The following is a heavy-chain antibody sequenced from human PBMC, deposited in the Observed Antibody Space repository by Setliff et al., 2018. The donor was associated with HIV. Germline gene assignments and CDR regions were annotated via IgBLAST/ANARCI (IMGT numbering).Heavy chain of an antibody. J-gene: IGHJ4*02. D-gene: IGHD3-10*01. Sequence: ASVKVSCKVYGYTLSELSIHWVRQAPGKGLEWMGYFDPQDGETVYAQKFQGRVTMTEDTSTDTAYMELSGLRSEDTAVYSCARGGDDYGPGTWTFDYWGQGTLVTVSS. CDR1: GYTLSELS. V-gene: IGHV1-24*01. CDR3: ARGGDDYGPGTWTFDY. CDR2: FDPQDGET.